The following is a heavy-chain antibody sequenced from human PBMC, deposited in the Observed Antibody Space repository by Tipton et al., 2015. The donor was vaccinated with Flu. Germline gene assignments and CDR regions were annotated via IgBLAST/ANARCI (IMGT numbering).Heavy chain of an antibody. CDR3: ARRYFDL. J-gene: IGHJ2*01. Sequence: ALRLSCADSGFTFSSYWMHWVRQAPGKGLEWVANIKQDGSEKYYVDSVKGRFTISRDNAKNSLYLQMNSLRGEDTAVYYCARRYFDLWGRGTLVTVSS. CDR1: GFTFSSYW. V-gene: IGHV3-7*01. D-gene: IGHD1-1*01. CDR2: IKQDGSEK.